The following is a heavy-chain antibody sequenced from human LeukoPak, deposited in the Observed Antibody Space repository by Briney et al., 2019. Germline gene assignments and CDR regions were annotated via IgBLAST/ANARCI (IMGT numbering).Heavy chain of an antibody. Sequence: GGSLRLSCAASGFTFSSYWMSWVRQAPGKGLEWVANIKQDGSEKYYVDSVKGRFTISRDNAKNSLYLQMNSLRAEDTAVYYCARGDTMVRGVIKAYYYYYMDVWGKGATVPVSS. V-gene: IGHV3-7*01. CDR3: ARGDTMVRGVIKAYYYYYMDV. J-gene: IGHJ6*03. CDR2: IKQDGSEK. CDR1: GFTFSSYW. D-gene: IGHD3-10*01.